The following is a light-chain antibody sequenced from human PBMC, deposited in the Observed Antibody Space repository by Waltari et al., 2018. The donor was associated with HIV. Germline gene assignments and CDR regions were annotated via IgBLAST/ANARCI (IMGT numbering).Light chain of an antibody. V-gene: IGLV2-23*02. J-gene: IGLJ2*01. CDR3: CSYAASRSVV. Sequence: QSALAQPASVSDSPGQSITIPCTGTSSAVGNYNLVSCYQQHPGKVPKLIIYEVTKRPSGVSNRFSGSKSGNTASLTISGLQAEDEADYYCCSYAASRSVVFGGGTKLTVL. CDR2: EVT. CDR1: SSAVGNYNL.